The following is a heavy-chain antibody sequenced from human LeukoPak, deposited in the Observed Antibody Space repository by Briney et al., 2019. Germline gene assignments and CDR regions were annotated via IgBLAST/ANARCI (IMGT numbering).Heavy chain of an antibody. CDR3: ARGDDILTGPHDY. D-gene: IGHD3-9*01. CDR2: VHYSGTA. V-gene: IGHV4-59*01. J-gene: IGHJ4*02. Sequence: SETLSLTCTVSDGSITNYDWSWVRQPPGKGLEFIGHVHYSGTANYNPSLRSRVTISIDTSKKHFFLKLKSVTAADTAVYYCARGDDILTGPHDYWGQGTLVTVSS. CDR1: DGSITNYD.